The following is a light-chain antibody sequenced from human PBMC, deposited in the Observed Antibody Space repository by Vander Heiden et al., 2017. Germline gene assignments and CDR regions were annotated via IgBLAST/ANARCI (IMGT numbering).Light chain of an antibody. CDR1: QSISSY. CDR3: QQRNSNPPLYT. Sequence: DIQMTQSPSSLSASVGDRVTITCRASQSISSYLNWYQQKPGKAPKLLIYAASSLQRGVTSRFSGSGDGTDFTLTISSRQPEDFATYYCQQRNSNPPLYTFGQGTKLEIK. J-gene: IGKJ2*01. V-gene: IGKV1-39*01. CDR2: AAS.